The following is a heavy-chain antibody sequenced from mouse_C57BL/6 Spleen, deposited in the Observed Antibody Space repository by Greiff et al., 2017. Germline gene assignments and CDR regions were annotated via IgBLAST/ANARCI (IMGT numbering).Heavy chain of an antibody. CDR2: IRSKSNNYAT. J-gene: IGHJ4*01. V-gene: IGHV10-1*01. D-gene: IGHD1-1*01. Sequence: EVNVVESGGGLVQPKGSLKLSCAASGFSFNTYAMNWVRQAPGKGLEWVARIRSKSNNYATYYADSVKDRFTISRDDSESMLYLQMNNLKTEDTAMYYCVRHGFYYYGSSYDYAMDYWGQGTSVTVSS. CDR1: GFSFNTYA. CDR3: VRHGFYYYGSSYDYAMDY.